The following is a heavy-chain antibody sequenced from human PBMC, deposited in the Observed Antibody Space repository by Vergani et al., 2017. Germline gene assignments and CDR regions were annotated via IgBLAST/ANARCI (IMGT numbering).Heavy chain of an antibody. J-gene: IGHJ6*03. D-gene: IGHD3-16*02. CDR1: GYTFTGYY. CDR2: INPNSGGT. V-gene: IGHV1-2*02. CDR3: ARGLRMITFGGVIVRRHYYMDV. Sequence: QVQLVQSGAEVKKPGASVKVSCKASGYTFTGYYMHWVRQAPGQGLEWMGWINPNSGGTNYAQKFQGRVTMTRDTSISTAYMERSRLRSDDTAVYYCARGLRMITFGGVIVRRHYYMDVWGKGTTVTVSS.